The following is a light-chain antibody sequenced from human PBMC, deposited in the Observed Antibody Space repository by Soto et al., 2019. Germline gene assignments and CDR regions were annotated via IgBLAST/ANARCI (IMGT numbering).Light chain of an antibody. Sequence: DIQMTQSPSSLSASVGDRVTITCRAGQAISDYLAWYQQKPGRVPTLLISAASTLQSGVPSRFSGSGFGTDFTLTITRLQPEDVATYYCQRYNGASTFGQGTKVEI. CDR1: QAISDY. CDR2: AAS. V-gene: IGKV1-27*01. CDR3: QRYNGAST. J-gene: IGKJ1*01.